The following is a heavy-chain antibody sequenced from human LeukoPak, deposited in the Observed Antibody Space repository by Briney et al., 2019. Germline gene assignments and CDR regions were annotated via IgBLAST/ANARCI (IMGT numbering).Heavy chain of an antibody. CDR2: ISSSSSYI. D-gene: IGHD3-22*01. CDR1: GFTFSSYN. J-gene: IGHJ4*02. V-gene: IGHV3-21*01. CDR3: ARDHAPNYYDSSGYAHYDY. Sequence: GGSLRLSCAASGFTFSSYNMNWVRQAPGKGLEWVSSISSSSSYIYYADSLKGRFTISRDNAKNSLYLQMNSLRAEDTAVYYCARDHAPNYYDSSGYAHYDYWGQGTLVTVSS.